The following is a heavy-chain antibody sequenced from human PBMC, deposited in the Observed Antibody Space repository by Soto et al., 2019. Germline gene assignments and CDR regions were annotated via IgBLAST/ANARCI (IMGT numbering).Heavy chain of an antibody. Sequence: ASVKVSCKASGYTFTNYYMHWVRQAPGQGLEWVGIINPSGGSTTYAQRFQGRVTMTGDTSTSTVYMELSSLRSEDTAVYYCARGSWHGDYYYYYYMDVWGKGTTVTVSS. D-gene: IGHD4-17*01. V-gene: IGHV1-46*01. CDR1: GYTFTNYY. J-gene: IGHJ6*03. CDR2: INPSGGST. CDR3: ARGSWHGDYYYYYYMDV.